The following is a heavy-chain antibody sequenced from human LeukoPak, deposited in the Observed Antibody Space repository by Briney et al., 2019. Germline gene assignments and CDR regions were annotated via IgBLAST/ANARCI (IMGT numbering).Heavy chain of an antibody. V-gene: IGHV3-30-3*01. CDR1: GFTFSSYA. Sequence: GGSLRLSCAASGFTFSSYAMHWVRQAPGKGLEWVAVISYDGSNKYYADSVKGRFTISRDNSKNTLYLQMNSLRAEDTAVYYCAREENYYDSSGPEDYFDYWGQGTLVTVSS. D-gene: IGHD3-22*01. CDR3: AREENYYDSSGPEDYFDY. CDR2: ISYDGSNK. J-gene: IGHJ4*02.